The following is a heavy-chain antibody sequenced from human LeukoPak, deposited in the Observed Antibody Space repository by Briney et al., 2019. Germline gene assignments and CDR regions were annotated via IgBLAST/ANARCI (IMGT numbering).Heavy chain of an antibody. CDR1: GGSFSGYY. V-gene: IGHV4-34*01. CDR3: ARERRPLYGSGSYCFDY. D-gene: IGHD3-10*01. J-gene: IGHJ4*02. CDR2: INHSGST. Sequence: SETLSLTCAVYGGSFSGYYWSWIRQPPGKGLEWIGDINHSGSTNYNPSLKSRVTISVDTSKNQFSLKLSSVTAADTAVYYCARERRPLYGSGSYCFDYWGQGTLVTVSS.